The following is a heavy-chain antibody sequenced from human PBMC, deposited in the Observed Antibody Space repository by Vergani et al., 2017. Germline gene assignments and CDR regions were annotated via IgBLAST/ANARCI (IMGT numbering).Heavy chain of an antibody. CDR2: IYYTGTT. D-gene: IGHD6-19*01. V-gene: IGHV4-39*01. J-gene: IGHJ1*01. CDR3: TVHGRSGWAGYFQH. CDR1: GVSIGSNSYY. Sequence: QLQESGPGLVKPSETLSLTCTVSGVSIGSNSYYWGWIRQPPGKGLEWIGTIYYTGTTYYNEAHKSRLTISVDTSKNQFSLNLTSVTAADTAVYYCTVHGRSGWAGYFQHWGQGTLVTASS.